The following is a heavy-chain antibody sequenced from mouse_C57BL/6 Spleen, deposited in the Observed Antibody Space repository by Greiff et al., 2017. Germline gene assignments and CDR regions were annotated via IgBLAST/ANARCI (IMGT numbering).Heavy chain of an antibody. CDR1: GFTFSDYG. Sequence: VQLKESGGGLVKPGGSLKLSCAASGFTFSDYGMHWVRQAPEKGLEWVAYISSGSSTIYYADTVKGRFTISRDNAKNTLFLQMTSLRSEDTAMYYCARLGNYAMDYWGQGTPVTVSS. CDR2: ISSGSSTI. D-gene: IGHD1-1*01. J-gene: IGHJ4*01. V-gene: IGHV5-17*01. CDR3: ARLGNYAMDY.